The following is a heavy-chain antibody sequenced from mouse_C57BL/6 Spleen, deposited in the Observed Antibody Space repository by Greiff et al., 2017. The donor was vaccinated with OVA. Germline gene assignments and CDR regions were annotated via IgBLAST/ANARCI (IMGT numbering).Heavy chain of an antibody. CDR1: GFTFSSYG. CDR2: ISSGGSYT. Sequence: EVQRVESGGDLVKPGGSLKLSCAASGFTFSSYGMSWVRQTPDKRLEWVATISSGGSYTYYPDSVKGRFTISRDNAKNTLYLQMSSLKSEDTAMYYCARRHYYGSSYYFDYWGQGTTLTVSS. D-gene: IGHD1-1*01. J-gene: IGHJ2*01. V-gene: IGHV5-6*01. CDR3: ARRHYYGSSYYFDY.